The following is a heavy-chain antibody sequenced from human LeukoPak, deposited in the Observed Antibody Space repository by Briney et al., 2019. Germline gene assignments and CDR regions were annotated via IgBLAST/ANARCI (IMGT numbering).Heavy chain of an antibody. CDR3: AKVRMITMIAYDAFDV. V-gene: IGHV3-23*01. D-gene: IGHD3-22*01. CDR2: ISGSSSST. Sequence: GGSLRLSCAVSGFTFSTYAMNWVRQAPGKGLEWVSAISGSSSSTYYADSVKGRFTISRDNSKNTLYLQMNSLRAEDTAVYYCAKVRMITMIAYDAFDVWGQGTMVTVSS. CDR1: GFTFSTYA. J-gene: IGHJ3*01.